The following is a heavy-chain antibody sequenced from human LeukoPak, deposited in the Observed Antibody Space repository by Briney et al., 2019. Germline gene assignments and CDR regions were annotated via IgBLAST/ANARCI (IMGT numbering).Heavy chain of an antibody. D-gene: IGHD3-10*01. J-gene: IGHJ5*02. CDR2: IYHSGST. Sequence: PSGTLSLTCAVSGGSISSSNWWSWVRQPPGKGLEWIGEIYHSGSTNYNPSLKSRVTISVDTSKNQFSLKLSSVTAADTAVYYCARGRTNYYGSGSYYRDWFDPWGQGTLVTVSS. V-gene: IGHV4-4*02. CDR1: GGSISSSNW. CDR3: ARGRTNYYGSGSYYRDWFDP.